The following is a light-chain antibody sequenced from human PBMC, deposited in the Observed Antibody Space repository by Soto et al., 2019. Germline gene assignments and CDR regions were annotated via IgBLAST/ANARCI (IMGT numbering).Light chain of an antibody. J-gene: IGLJ2*01. V-gene: IGLV1-44*01. CDR1: SSNIGSNT. CDR3: AAWDDNLTGPVV. CDR2: SNN. Sequence: QPVLTQPPSASGTPGQRVTISCSGSSSNIGSNTVNWYQQLPGTAPKLLIYSNNQRPSGVPYRFSGSKSVTSASLAISGLQSEDEAEYYCAAWDDNLTGPVVSGGGTKL.